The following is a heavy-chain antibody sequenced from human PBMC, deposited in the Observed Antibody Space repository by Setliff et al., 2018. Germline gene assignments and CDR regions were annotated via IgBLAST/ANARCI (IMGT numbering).Heavy chain of an antibody. J-gene: IGHJ5*02. CDR2: IGPAGNT. CDR3: ARVYAYSYADP. CDR1: GFIFSSYD. D-gene: IGHD5-18*01. Sequence: GGSLRLSCAASGFIFSSYDMHWVRQSTGKGLGWVSSIGPAGNTYYAGSVKGRFTISRENAKNSLYLQMNSLRAEDTAVYYRARVYAYSYADPWGQGTLVTVSS. V-gene: IGHV3-13*01.